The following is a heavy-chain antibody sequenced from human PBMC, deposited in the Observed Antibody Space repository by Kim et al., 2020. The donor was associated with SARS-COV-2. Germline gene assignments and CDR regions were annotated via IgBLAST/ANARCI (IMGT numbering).Heavy chain of an antibody. J-gene: IGHJ4*02. CDR2: ISWNSGSI. V-gene: IGHV3-9*01. CDR3: AKDILEGYDSSGYFDY. CDR1: GFTFDVYA. D-gene: IGHD3-22*01. Sequence: GGSLRLSCAASGFTFDVYAMHWVRQAPGKGLEWVSGISWNSGSIGYADSVKGRFTISRDNAKNSLYLQMNSLRAEDTALYYCAKDILEGYDSSGYFDYWGQGTLVTVSS.